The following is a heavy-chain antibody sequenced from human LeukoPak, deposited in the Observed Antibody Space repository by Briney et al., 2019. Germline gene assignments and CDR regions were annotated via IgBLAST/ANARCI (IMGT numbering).Heavy chain of an antibody. CDR3: ATSGYYYYFDY. CDR1: GFTFSSYW. D-gene: IGHD3-3*01. CDR2: IKQDGSEK. Sequence: PGGSLRLXCAASGFTFSSYWMSWVRQAPGKGLEWVANIKQDGSEKYYVDSVKGRFTISRDNAKNSLYLQMNSLRAEDTAVYYCATSGYYYYFDYWGQGTLVTVSS. J-gene: IGHJ4*02. V-gene: IGHV3-7*01.